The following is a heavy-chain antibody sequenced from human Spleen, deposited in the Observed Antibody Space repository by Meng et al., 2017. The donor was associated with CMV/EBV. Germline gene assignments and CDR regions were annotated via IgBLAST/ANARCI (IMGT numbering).Heavy chain of an antibody. J-gene: IGHJ4*02. D-gene: IGHD3-3*01. CDR3: AKEYYDFWSGYWDY. V-gene: IGHV3-30*02. CDR1: GFMFSDYY. Sequence: GESLKISCEGSGFMFSDYYITWIRQAPGKGLEWVAFIRYDGSNKYYADSVKGRFTISRDNSKNTLYLQMNSLRAEDTAVYYCAKEYYDFWSGYWDYWGQGTLVTVSS. CDR2: IRYDGSNK.